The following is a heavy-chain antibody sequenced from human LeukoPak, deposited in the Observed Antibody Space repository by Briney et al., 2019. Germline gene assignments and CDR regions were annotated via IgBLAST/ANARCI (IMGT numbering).Heavy chain of an antibody. CDR1: GFTVSSIH. V-gene: IGHV3-53*01. J-gene: IGHJ3*02. Sequence: QSGGSLRLSCAPSGFTVSSIHMSWVRQAPGKGLEWVSVIFSGGSTYYTDSVKGRFTISRDNSKNTLYLQMNSLRAEDTAIYYCARAQTRAFDIWGQGTMVTVSS. CDR3: ARAQTRAFDI. CDR2: IFSGGST.